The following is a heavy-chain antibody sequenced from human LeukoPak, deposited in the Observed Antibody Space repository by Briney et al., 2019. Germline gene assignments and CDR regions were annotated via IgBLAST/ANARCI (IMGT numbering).Heavy chain of an antibody. CDR3: ARAESPLGDYYFDY. V-gene: IGHV3-33*01. CDR2: IWYDGSNK. D-gene: IGHD3-10*01. CDR1: GFTFSSYG. Sequence: GGSLRLSCAASGFTFSSYGMHWVRQAPGKGLEWVAVIWYDGSNKYYADSVKGRFTISRDNSKNTLHLQMNSLRAEDTAVYYCARAESPLGDYYFDYWGQGTLVTVSS. J-gene: IGHJ4*02.